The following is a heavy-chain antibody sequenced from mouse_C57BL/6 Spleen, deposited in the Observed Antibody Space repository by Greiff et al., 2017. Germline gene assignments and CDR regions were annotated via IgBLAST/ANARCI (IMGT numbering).Heavy chain of an antibody. D-gene: IGHD2-5*01. J-gene: IGHJ1*03. CDR2: IYPGDGDT. CDR1: GYAFSSSW. V-gene: IGHV1-82*01. Sequence: VQLQQSGPELVKPGASVKISCKASGYAFSSSWMNWVKQRPGKGLEWIGRIYPGDGDTNYNGKFKGKATLTADKSSSTAYMQLSSLTSEDSAVYFCASAYSNYGYFDVWGTGTTVTVSS. CDR3: ASAYSNYGYFDV.